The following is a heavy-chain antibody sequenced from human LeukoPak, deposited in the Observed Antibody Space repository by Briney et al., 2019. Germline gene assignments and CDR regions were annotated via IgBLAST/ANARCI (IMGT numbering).Heavy chain of an antibody. D-gene: IGHD2-15*01. CDR1: GGSIGSYY. Sequence: SETLSLTCTVSGGSIGSYYWSWIRQPPGKGLEWIGYIGYSGRTNYTPSLESRVTISVDTSKNQFSLNLRSVTAADTAVYYCAREGGYCSGGSCRYYFDYWGQGTLVTVSS. CDR3: AREGGYCSGGSCRYYFDY. J-gene: IGHJ4*02. V-gene: IGHV4-59*12. CDR2: IGYSGRT.